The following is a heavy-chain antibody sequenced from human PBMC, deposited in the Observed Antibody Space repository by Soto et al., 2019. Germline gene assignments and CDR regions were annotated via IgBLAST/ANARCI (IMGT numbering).Heavy chain of an antibody. Sequence: QVQLVESGGGVVQPGRSLRLSCAASGFTFSSDGMHWVRQAPGKGLEWVAVISYNGEDEDYAYSVKGRFTISRDNSKNTLYLHMNNLRPEDTAVYYCAKAVQLWWHDAFDAWGRGTMVTVSA. CDR3: AKAVQLWWHDAFDA. CDR2: ISYNGEDE. D-gene: IGHD5-18*01. CDR1: GFTFSSDG. J-gene: IGHJ3*01. V-gene: IGHV3-30*18.